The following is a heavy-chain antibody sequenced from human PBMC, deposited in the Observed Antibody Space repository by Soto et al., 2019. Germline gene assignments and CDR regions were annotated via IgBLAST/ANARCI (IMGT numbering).Heavy chain of an antibody. Sequence: SVNVSSKVSGYTLTSYGIILVRQAPGQGLEWMGWISTYNGNTKYAQKLQGRVTMTTDTSTSTAYMELRSLRSDDTAVFYCAREMVRGVGSDYWGQGT. V-gene: IGHV1-18*01. CDR3: AREMVRGVGSDY. J-gene: IGHJ4*02. D-gene: IGHD3-10*01. CDR1: GYTLTSYG. CDR2: ISTYNGNT.